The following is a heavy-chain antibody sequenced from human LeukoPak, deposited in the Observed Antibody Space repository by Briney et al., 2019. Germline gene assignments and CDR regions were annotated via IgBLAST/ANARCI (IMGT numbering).Heavy chain of an antibody. D-gene: IGHD2-2*01. J-gene: IGHJ5*02. CDR1: GDSVSSNSAA. CDR3: ARGAYCSSTSCSGVVWFDP. Sequence: SQTLSLTCAISGDSVSSNSAAWNWIRQSPSRGLEWLGRTYYRSKGYNDYAVSVKSRITINPDTSKNQFSLQLNSVTPEDTAVYYCARGAYCSSTSCSGVVWFDPWGQGTLVTVSS. CDR2: TYYRSKGYN. V-gene: IGHV6-1*01.